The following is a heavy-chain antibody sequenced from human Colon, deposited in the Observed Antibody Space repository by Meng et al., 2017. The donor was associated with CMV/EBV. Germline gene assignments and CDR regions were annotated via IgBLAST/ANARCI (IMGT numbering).Heavy chain of an antibody. Sequence: GGPLRLSCSASGFKFNFHTIHWVRQAPGKGLEWVALISYDGTTKYYADSVKGRFSISRDNSENTAYLQMDSLTRDDSGFYYCARENVAVAGTSFDYWGPGARVTVSS. CDR3: ARENVAVAGTSFDY. J-gene: IGHJ4*02. V-gene: IGHV3-30-3*01. CDR1: GFKFNFHT. CDR2: ISYDGTTK. D-gene: IGHD6-19*01.